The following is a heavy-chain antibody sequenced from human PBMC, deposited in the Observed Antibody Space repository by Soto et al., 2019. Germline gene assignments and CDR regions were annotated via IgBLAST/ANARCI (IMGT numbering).Heavy chain of an antibody. CDR1: GFTFGNYA. D-gene: IGHD2-21*02. V-gene: IGHV3-23*01. CDR2: ISGGGGST. CDR3: AKGFIVVVTVLRPDDAFDV. J-gene: IGHJ3*01. Sequence: DVQLLESGGGLVQPGGSLRLACAASGFTFGNYAINWVRLAPGKGLAWVSGISGGGGSTYYADSVKGRFTIFRDTSKNTVFLQMNSLRADDTAVYYCAKGFIVVVTVLRPDDAFDVWGQGTMVTVSS.